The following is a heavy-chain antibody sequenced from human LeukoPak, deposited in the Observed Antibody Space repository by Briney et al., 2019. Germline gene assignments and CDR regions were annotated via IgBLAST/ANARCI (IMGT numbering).Heavy chain of an antibody. CDR1: GGSISSGASD. J-gene: IGHJ5*02. D-gene: IGHD2-15*01. CDR3: ARDMVEYCSGGSCYGIGWFDP. CDR2: INHSGST. V-gene: IGHV4-31*03. Sequence: PSQTLSLTCTVSGGSISSGASDWGWIRQHPKRGLEWVGYINHSGSTYYNPSLGSRVTMSVDTSKNQFSLKLTSVTAADTAVYYCARDMVEYCSGGSCYGIGWFDPWGQGTLVTVSS.